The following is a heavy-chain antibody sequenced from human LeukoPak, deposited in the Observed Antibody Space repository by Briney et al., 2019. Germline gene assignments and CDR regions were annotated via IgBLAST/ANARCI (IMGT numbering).Heavy chain of an antibody. CDR1: GGSINDFY. CDR2: IFYSGSA. J-gene: IGHJ1*01. Sequence: PSETLSLTCTVSGGSINDFYWTWIRQPPGKGLEWIGYIFYSGSANSNPSLESRVTISVDTSKNQFSLKLSSVTAADTAVYYCARVPDAGPIQHWGQGTLVTVSS. V-gene: IGHV4-59*08. CDR3: ARVPDAGPIQH.